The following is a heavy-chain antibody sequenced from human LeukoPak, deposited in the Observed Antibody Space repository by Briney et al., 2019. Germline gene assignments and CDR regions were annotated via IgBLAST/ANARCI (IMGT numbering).Heavy chain of an antibody. J-gene: IGHJ3*02. V-gene: IGHV3-21*01. CDR2: ISSSSSYI. CDR1: GFTFDDYG. D-gene: IGHD1-14*01. CDR3: AREARPDDAFDI. Sequence: GGSLRLSCAASGFTFDDYGMNWVRQAPGKGLEWVSSISSSSSYIYYADSVKGRFTISRDNAKNSLYLQMNSLRAEDTAVYYCAREARPDDAFDIWGQGTMVTVSS.